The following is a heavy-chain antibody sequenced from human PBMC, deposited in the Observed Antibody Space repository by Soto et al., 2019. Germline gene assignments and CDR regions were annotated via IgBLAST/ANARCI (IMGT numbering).Heavy chain of an antibody. CDR3: ARGEKAVAGKRYYFDY. V-gene: IGHV4-34*01. Sequence: SETLSLTCAVYGGSFSGYYWSWIRQPPGKGLEWIGEINHSGSTNYNPSLKSRVTISVDTSKNQFSLKLSSVTAADTAVYYCARGEKAVAGKRYYFDYWGQGTLVTVSS. D-gene: IGHD6-19*01. CDR1: GGSFSGYY. J-gene: IGHJ4*02. CDR2: INHSGST.